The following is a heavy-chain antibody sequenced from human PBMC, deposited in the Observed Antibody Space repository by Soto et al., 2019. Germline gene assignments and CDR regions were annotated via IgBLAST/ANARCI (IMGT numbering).Heavy chain of an antibody. CDR1: GASVSSHS. V-gene: IGHV4-59*02. D-gene: IGHD3-10*01. CDR3: ARGGTSGSAVYNWFDP. CDR2: IHYSGGT. J-gene: IGHJ5*02. Sequence: QVQLQESGPGLVKPSGTLSLTCSVTGASVSSHSWSWIRQSPGKGLEWIGYIHYSGGTNYTPSLRSRVTISVETSKNQLSLNLTSLTAADTAVYSCARGGTSGSAVYNWFDPWGQGTLVTVSS.